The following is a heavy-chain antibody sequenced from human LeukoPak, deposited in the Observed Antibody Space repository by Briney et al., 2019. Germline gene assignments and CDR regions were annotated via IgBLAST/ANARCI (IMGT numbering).Heavy chain of an antibody. CDR2: IWCDGSNK. D-gene: IGHD3-3*01. CDR1: GFTFSSYG. V-gene: IGHV3-33*01. Sequence: PGGSLRLSCAASGFTFSSYGMHWVRQAPGKGLEWVAVIWCDGSNKYYADSVKGRFTISRDNSKNTLYLQMNSLRAEDTAVYYCARVVYYDFWSGYSSYFDYWGQGTLVTVSS. J-gene: IGHJ4*02. CDR3: ARVVYYDFWSGYSSYFDY.